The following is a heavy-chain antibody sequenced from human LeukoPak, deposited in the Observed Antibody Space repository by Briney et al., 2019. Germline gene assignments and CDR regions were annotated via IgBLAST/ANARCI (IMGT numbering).Heavy chain of an antibody. CDR1: GGSISSSSYY. V-gene: IGHV4-39*07. CDR2: IYYSGST. J-gene: IGHJ6*02. Sequence: SETLSLTCTVSGGSISSSSYYWGWIRQPPGKGLEWIGSIYYSGSTYYNPSLKSRVTISVDTSKNQFSLKLSSVTAADTAVYYCARDSGTTAMVNYYYYGMDVWGQGTTVTVSS. D-gene: IGHD5-18*01. CDR3: ARDSGTTAMVNYYYYGMDV.